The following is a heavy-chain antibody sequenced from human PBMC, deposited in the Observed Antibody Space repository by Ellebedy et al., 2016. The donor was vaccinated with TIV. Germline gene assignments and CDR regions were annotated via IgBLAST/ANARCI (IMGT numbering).Heavy chain of an antibody. CDR1: GGTFSSYA. D-gene: IGHD3-10*01. J-gene: IGHJ4*02. Sequence: SVKVSXXASGGTFSSYAISWVRQAPGQGLEWMGGIIPIFGTANYAQKFQGRVTITADESTSTAYMELSSLRSEDTAVYYCARDEPMVRGVMTGDYWGQGTLVTVSS. CDR3: ARDEPMVRGVMTGDY. V-gene: IGHV1-69*13. CDR2: IIPIFGTA.